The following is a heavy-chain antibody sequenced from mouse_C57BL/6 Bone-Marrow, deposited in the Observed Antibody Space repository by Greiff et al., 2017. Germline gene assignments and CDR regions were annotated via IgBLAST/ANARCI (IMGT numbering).Heavy chain of an antibody. CDR2: IYPRSGNT. V-gene: IGHV1-81*01. CDR3: ARGFYGYDWFAY. J-gene: IGHJ3*01. Sequence: VKLVESGAELARPGASVKLSCKASGYTFTSYGISWVKQRTGQGLEWIGEIYPRSGNTYYNEKFKGKATLTADKSSSTAYMELRSLTSEDSAVYFCARGFYGYDWFAYWGQGTLVTVSA. CDR1: GYTFTSYG. D-gene: IGHD2-2*01.